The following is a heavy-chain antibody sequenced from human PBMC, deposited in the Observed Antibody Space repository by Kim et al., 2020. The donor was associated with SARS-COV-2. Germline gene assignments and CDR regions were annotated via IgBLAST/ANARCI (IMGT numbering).Heavy chain of an antibody. CDR3: ARGPTTLGDYLDY. D-gene: IGHD1-1*01. CDR2: IWYDGSNK. V-gene: IGHV3-33*01. CDR1: GFTFSSYG. J-gene: IGHJ4*02. Sequence: SLRLSCAASGFTFSSYGMHWVRQAPGKGLEWVAVIWYDGSNKYYADSVKGRFTISRDNSKNTLYLQMNSLRAEDTAVYYCARGPTTLGDYLDYWGQGTLVTVSS.